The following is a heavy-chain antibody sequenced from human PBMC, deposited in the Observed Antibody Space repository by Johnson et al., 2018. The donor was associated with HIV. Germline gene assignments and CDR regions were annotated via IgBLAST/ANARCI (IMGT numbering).Heavy chain of an antibody. Sequence: TFSSYPMHWVRQAPGKGLEWVAIISYDGSNKNYADSVQGQFTISRDNSKNTLFLHMNSLGADDTAVYYCARAGSSSDDAFDIWGQGTMVTVSS. V-gene: IGHV3-30*04. J-gene: IGHJ3*02. D-gene: IGHD6-6*01. CDR3: ARAGSSSDDAFDI. CDR2: ISYDGSNK. CDR1: TFSSYP.